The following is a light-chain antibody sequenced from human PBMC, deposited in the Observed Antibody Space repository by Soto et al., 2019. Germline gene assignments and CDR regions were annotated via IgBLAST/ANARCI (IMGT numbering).Light chain of an antibody. CDR3: HAYDSSLRGV. CDR2: GDN. Sequence: QSVLTQPPSVSGAPGQRVTISCTGSSSNIGAGYDVHWYQLLPGTAPKLLISGDNSRPSVVPDRFSGSKSGTSASLAITGLHPEDEADYYCHAYDSSLRGVFGGGTKLTVL. CDR1: SSNIGAGYD. V-gene: IGLV1-40*01. J-gene: IGLJ2*01.